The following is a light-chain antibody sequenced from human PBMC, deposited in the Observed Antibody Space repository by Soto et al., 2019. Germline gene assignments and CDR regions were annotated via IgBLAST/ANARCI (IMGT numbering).Light chain of an antibody. CDR3: LQYGALPLT. V-gene: IGKV3-20*01. Sequence: EIVLTQSPGTLSLSPGDRATLSCRASQSVHNNYLAWYQQKLGQAPRLVISVASNRATGISDRFSGGGSGTLFILTISRLEPEDSAVYYCLQYGALPLTFGGGTKLEI. J-gene: IGKJ4*01. CDR1: QSVHNNY. CDR2: VAS.